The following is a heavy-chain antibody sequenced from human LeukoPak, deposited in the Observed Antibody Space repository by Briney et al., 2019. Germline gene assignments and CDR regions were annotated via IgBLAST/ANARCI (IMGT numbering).Heavy chain of an antibody. J-gene: IGHJ6*03. Sequence: GGSLRLSCAASGFTFSSYEMNWVRQAPGRGLEWVSYISSSGSTIYYADSVKGRFTISRDNAKNSLYLQMNSLRAEDTAVYYCARAPRYYDILTGYYYYYMDVWGKGTTVTISS. CDR2: ISSSGSTI. CDR1: GFTFSSYE. CDR3: ARAPRYYDILTGYYYYYMDV. D-gene: IGHD3-9*01. V-gene: IGHV3-48*03.